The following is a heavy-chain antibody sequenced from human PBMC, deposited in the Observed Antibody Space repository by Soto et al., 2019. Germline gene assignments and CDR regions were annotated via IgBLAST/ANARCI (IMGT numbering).Heavy chain of an antibody. CDR1: GYTFTSYG. Sequence: ASVKVSRKASGYTFTSYGISWVRQAPGQGLEWMGWISAYNGNTNYAQKLQGRVTMTTDTSTSTAYMELRSLRSDDTAVYYCARGVEFWSGLNNWFDPWGQGTLVTVSS. J-gene: IGHJ5*02. V-gene: IGHV1-18*01. D-gene: IGHD3-3*01. CDR3: ARGVEFWSGLNNWFDP. CDR2: ISAYNGNT.